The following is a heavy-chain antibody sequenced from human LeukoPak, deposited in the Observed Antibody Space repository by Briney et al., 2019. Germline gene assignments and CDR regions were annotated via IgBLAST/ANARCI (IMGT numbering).Heavy chain of an antibody. CDR1: GYTFTSYG. V-gene: IGHV1-18*01. Sequence: ASVKVSCKASGYTFTSYGISWVRQAPGQGLEWMGWISAYNGNTNYAQKLQGRVTMTTDTSTSTAYMELRSLRSDDTAVYYCARDPPNDSSGYYYDLVDYWGQGTLVTVSS. CDR2: ISAYNGNT. D-gene: IGHD3-22*01. CDR3: ARDPPNDSSGYYYDLVDY. J-gene: IGHJ4*02.